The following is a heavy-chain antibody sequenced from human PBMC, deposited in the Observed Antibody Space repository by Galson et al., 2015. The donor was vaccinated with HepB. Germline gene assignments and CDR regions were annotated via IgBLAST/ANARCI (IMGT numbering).Heavy chain of an antibody. Sequence: SLRLSCAASGFTFSSYAMHWVRQAPGKGLEYVSAISSNGGSTYYADSVEGRFTISRDNSKNTLYLQMSSLRAEDTAVYYCVKALRITIFGVVVMRPYYYGMDVWGQGTTVTVSS. CDR1: GFTFSSYA. J-gene: IGHJ6*02. CDR3: VKALRITIFGVVVMRPYYYGMDV. D-gene: IGHD3-3*01. CDR2: ISSNGGST. V-gene: IGHV3-64D*06.